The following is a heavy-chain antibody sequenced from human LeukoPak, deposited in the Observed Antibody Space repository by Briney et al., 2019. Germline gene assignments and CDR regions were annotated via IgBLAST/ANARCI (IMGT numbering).Heavy chain of an antibody. J-gene: IGHJ5*02. CDR3: ARYITMVRGGSWFDP. Sequence: SETLSLTCTVSGDSISSGRYYWSWVRQPAGKELEWIGRIYTSGKTDYNPYTPSLKSRVTVSLDTSKNQLSLFLTSVTAADTAVYYCARYITMVRGGSWFDPWGQGTLVTVSS. V-gene: IGHV4-61*02. CDR1: GDSISSGRYY. CDR2: IYTSGKT. D-gene: IGHD3-10*01.